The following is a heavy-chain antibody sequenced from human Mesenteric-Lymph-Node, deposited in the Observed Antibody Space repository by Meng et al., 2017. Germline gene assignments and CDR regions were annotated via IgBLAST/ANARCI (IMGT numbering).Heavy chain of an antibody. CDR2: INPSDGYT. J-gene: IGHJ5*02. Sequence: QVQLVQSGAEVKNPGASVKVSCKASGYTFNRHWMHWVRQAPGQGLEWMGIINPSDGYTMYEQKFQGRISITRDTSTGTVYIELSSLRSEDTAVYYCARDYSITTPMLSVWWFDPWGQGTLVTVSS. CDR3: ARDYSITTPMLSVWWFDP. V-gene: IGHV1-46*02. CDR1: GYTFNRHW. D-gene: IGHD5-18*01.